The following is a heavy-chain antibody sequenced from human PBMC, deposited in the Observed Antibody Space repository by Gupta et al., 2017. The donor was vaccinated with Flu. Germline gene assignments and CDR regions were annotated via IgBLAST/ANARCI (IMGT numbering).Heavy chain of an antibody. CDR3: ASAVAAGTYY. D-gene: IGHD6-13*01. CDR1: GFTFSSYS. CDR2: ISSSSSYI. J-gene: IGHJ4*02. V-gene: IGHV3-21*01. Sequence: EVQLVESGGGLVKPGGSLRLSCAASGFTFSSYSMNWVRQAPGKGLEWVSSISSSSSYIYDADSVKGRFTISRDNAKNSLYLKMKSLRAEDTAVYYGASAVAAGTYYWGQGTLVTVYS.